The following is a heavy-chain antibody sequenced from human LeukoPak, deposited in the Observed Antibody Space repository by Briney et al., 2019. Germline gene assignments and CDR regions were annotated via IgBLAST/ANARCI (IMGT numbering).Heavy chain of an antibody. J-gene: IGHJ3*02. D-gene: IGHD3-10*01. CDR2: IYTSGST. V-gene: IGHV4-4*07. Sequence: SETLSLTCTVSGGSISSYYWSWIRHPAGKGLEWIVRIYTSGSTNYNPSLKSRVTMSVDTSKNQFSLKLSSVTAADTAVYYCARDRRGLLWFGEYGDAFDIWGQGTMVTVSS. CDR1: GGSISSYY. CDR3: ARDRRGLLWFGEYGDAFDI.